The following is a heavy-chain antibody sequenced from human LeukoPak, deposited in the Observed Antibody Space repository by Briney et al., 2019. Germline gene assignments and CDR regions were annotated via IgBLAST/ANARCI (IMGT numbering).Heavy chain of an antibody. CDR3: ARGDPWFGESYYYYMDV. J-gene: IGHJ6*03. CDR1: GFTFSSYG. V-gene: IGHV3-7*01. Sequence: GGSLRLSCAASGFTFSSYGIHWVRQAPGKGLEWVANIKQDGSEKYYVGSVKGRFTISRDNAKNSLYLQMNSLRAEDTAVYYCARGDPWFGESYYYYMDVWGKGTTVTVSS. CDR2: IKQDGSEK. D-gene: IGHD3-10*01.